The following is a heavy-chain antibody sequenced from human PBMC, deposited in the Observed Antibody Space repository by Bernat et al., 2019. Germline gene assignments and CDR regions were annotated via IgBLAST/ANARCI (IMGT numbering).Heavy chain of an antibody. CDR1: GFTFSTAW. J-gene: IGHJ4*02. V-gene: IGHV3-15*01. Sequence: EVQLVESGGGLVKPGGSLRLSCAASGFTFSTAWMTWVRQAPGEGLEWVGRVKSKTDGGTSDYAAPVKGRFTISTDDSKNTLYLQMNGLKTEDTAVYYCTPEGYMYGYHSMHYWGQGALVTVSS. CDR2: VKSKTDGGTS. D-gene: IGHD5-18*01. CDR3: TPEGYMYGYHSMHY.